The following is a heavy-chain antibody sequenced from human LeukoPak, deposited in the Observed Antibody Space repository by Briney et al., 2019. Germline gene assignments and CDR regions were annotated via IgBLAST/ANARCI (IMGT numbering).Heavy chain of an antibody. CDR2: INKDGSTT. CDR1: GFTFSDYW. Sequence: GGSLRLSCAASGFTFSDYWMHWVRQDPGKGLVWVSHINKDGSTTNYAESVKGRFTISRDNAKNSLYLQMNSLRAEDTAVYYCARPGYTAAYDLWGQGTMVTVSS. D-gene: IGHD3-9*01. CDR3: ARPGYTAAYDL. V-gene: IGHV3-74*01. J-gene: IGHJ3*01.